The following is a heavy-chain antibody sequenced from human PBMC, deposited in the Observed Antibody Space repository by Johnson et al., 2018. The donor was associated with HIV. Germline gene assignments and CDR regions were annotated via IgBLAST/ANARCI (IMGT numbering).Heavy chain of an antibody. CDR2: IWYDGSNK. Sequence: VQLVESGGGVVQPGRSLRLSCAASGFTFSSYGMHWVRQAPGKGLEWVAVIWYDGSNKYYADSVKGRFTISRDNSKNTLYLQMNSLSAEDTAVYYCAKGLNWGGDAFDIWGQGTMVTVSS. J-gene: IGHJ3*02. V-gene: IGHV3-33*06. CDR1: GFTFSSYG. D-gene: IGHD7-27*01. CDR3: AKGLNWGGDAFDI.